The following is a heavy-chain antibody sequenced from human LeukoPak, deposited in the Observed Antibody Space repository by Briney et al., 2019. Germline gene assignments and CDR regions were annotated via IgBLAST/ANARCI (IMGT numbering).Heavy chain of an antibody. CDR2: IIPILGIA. CDR3: ARDRVHVYYYYGMDV. Sequence: SVKVSCKASGGTSSSYAISWVRQAPGQGLEWMGRIIPILGIANYAQKFQGRVTITADKSTSTAYMELSSLRSEDTAVYYCARDRVHVYYYYGMDVWGQGTTVTVSS. D-gene: IGHD5/OR15-5a*01. CDR1: GGTSSSYA. V-gene: IGHV1-69*04. J-gene: IGHJ6*02.